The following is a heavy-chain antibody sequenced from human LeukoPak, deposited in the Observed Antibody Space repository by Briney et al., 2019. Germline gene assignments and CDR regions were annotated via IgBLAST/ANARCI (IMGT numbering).Heavy chain of an antibody. J-gene: IGHJ4*02. Sequence: GGSLRLSCAASGFTLSSYAMSWVRQAPGKGLEWVSAISGSGGSTYYADSVKGRFTISRDNSKNTLYLQMNSLRAEDTAVYYCAKDGSIVAATPLDSDYWGQGTLVTVSS. D-gene: IGHD2-15*01. V-gene: IGHV3-23*01. CDR3: AKDGSIVAATPLDSDY. CDR2: ISGSGGST. CDR1: GFTLSSYA.